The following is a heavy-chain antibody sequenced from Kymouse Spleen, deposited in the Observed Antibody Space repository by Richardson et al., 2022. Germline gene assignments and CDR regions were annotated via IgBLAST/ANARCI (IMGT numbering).Heavy chain of an antibody. CDR1: GFTVSSNY. Sequence: EVQLVESGGGLIQPGGSLRLSCAASGFTVSSNYMSWVRQAPGKGLEWVSVIYSCGSTYYADSVKGRFTISRDNSKNTLYLQMNSLRAEDTAVYYCARVGITMVRGVYYYYYGMDVWGQGTTVTVSS. J-gene: IGHJ6*02. D-gene: IGHD3-10*01. V-gene: IGHV3-66*03. CDR3: ARVGITMVRGVYYYYYGMDV. CDR2: IYSCGST.